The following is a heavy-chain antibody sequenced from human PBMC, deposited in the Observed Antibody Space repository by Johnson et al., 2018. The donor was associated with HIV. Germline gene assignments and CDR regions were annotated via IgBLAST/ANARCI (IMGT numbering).Heavy chain of an antibody. J-gene: IGHJ3*02. CDR2: ISSSGSTI. CDR1: GLTFSNAW. D-gene: IGHD3-16*01. CDR3: ARIGDAFDI. Sequence: QVQLVESGGGVVQPGRSLRLSCAASGLTFSNAWMSWVRQVPGKGLEWVSYISSSGSTIYYADSVKGRFTISRDNAKNSLYLQMNSLRAEDTAVYYCARIGDAFDIWGQGTMVTVSS. V-gene: IGHV3-11*04.